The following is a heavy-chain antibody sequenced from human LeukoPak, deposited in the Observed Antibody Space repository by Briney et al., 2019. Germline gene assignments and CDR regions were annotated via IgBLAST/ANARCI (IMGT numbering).Heavy chain of an antibody. CDR1: GGSISSSY. CDR2: IYYSGST. J-gene: IGHJ3*02. CDR3: ARVTYYYDFWSGYRTAGVAFDI. Sequence: PSETLSLTCTVSGGSISSSYWSWIRQPPGKGLEWIGYIYYSGSTNYNPSLKSRVTISVDTSKNQFSLKLSSVTAADTAVYYCARVTYYYDFWSGYRTAGVAFDIWGQGTMVTVSS. D-gene: IGHD3-3*01. V-gene: IGHV4-59*01.